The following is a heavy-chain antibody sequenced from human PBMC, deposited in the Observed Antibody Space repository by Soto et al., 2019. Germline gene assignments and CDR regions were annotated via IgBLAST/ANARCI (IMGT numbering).Heavy chain of an antibody. CDR1: GFTFDDYA. J-gene: IGHJ3*02. V-gene: IGHV3-9*01. Sequence: EVQLVESGGGLVQPGRSLRLSCAASGFTFDDYAMHWVRQAPGKGLEWVSGISWNSGSIGYAGSVKGRFTISRDNAKNYLYLQMSSLRAEDTALYYCAKVGKYCSGGSCYSGAFDIWGQGTMVTVSS. D-gene: IGHD2-15*01. CDR2: ISWNSGSI. CDR3: AKVGKYCSGGSCYSGAFDI.